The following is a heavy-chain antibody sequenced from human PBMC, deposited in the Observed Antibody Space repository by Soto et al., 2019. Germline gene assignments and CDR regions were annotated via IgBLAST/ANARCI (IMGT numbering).Heavy chain of an antibody. CDR3: AKDHDEDFGYDLDYFKH. CDR2: ISWEGGSI. Sequence: EVLLVESGGDLVQPGRSLRLSCAASGFNFDDYAMHWVRQVPGKGLEWGSGISWEGGSIGYADSVKGRFTISRDNAKNSLYLEMNSLRSADTALYYCAKDHDEDFGYDLDYFKHWGQGTLVTVSP. CDR1: GFNFDDYA. D-gene: IGHD5-12*01. V-gene: IGHV3-9*01. J-gene: IGHJ4*02.